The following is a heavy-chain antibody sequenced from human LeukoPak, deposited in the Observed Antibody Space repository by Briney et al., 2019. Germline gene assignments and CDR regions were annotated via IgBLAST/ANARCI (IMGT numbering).Heavy chain of an antibody. V-gene: IGHV3-48*02. CDR3: ARDGTTVTSNYYYAMDV. D-gene: IGHD4-17*01. CDR2: IGRSSNI. J-gene: IGHJ6*02. Sequence: GGSLRLSCAASGFTVSSHSMNWVRQAPGKGLEWVAFIGRSSNIHYADSVKGRFTISRDNAKNSLYLQMNSLRDEDTAVYYCARDGTTVTSNYYYAMDVWGQGTTVTVS. CDR1: GFTVSSHS.